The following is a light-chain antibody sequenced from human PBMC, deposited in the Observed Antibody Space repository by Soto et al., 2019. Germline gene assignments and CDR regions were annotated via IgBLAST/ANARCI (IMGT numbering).Light chain of an antibody. CDR2: EVS. Sequence: ALTQPASVSGSPGQSITISCTGTSSDVGSYNLVSWYQQHPTKAPKLMIYEVSKRPSGVSNRFSGSKSDNTASLTISGLQAEDEADYYCCSYAGSSTLAVFGGGTQLTVL. J-gene: IGLJ7*01. V-gene: IGLV2-23*02. CDR1: SSDVGSYNL. CDR3: CSYAGSSTLAV.